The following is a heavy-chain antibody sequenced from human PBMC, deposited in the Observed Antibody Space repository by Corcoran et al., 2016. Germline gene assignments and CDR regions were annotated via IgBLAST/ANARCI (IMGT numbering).Heavy chain of an antibody. Sequence: QVQLVESGGGVVQPGRSLRLSCAASGFSFSNDGMHCVRQAPGKGLGWVAVISYDGSYKYYADSVKGRFTISRVNSKNTLYLQMNSLRAEDTAVYYCAKDTRPAGTIKGVPDDWGQGTLGTVAS. CDR3: AKDTRPAGTIKGVPDD. V-gene: IGHV3-30*18. CDR1: GFSFSNDG. J-gene: IGHJ4*02. D-gene: IGHD2-2*01. CDR2: ISYDGSYK.